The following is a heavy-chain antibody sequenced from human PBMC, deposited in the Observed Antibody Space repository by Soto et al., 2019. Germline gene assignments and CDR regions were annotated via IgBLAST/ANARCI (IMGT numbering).Heavy chain of an antibody. CDR1: GFTFRNFA. CDR3: ARAAREMATTPHGY. D-gene: IGHD5-12*01. Sequence: EVQLVESGGGQVRPGGSLRLSCAVSGFTFRNFAMNWVRQAPGKGLEWVSSISSTGGSIYYAESLKGRFTVSRDNAQKFLYLQKNRLRVEDTAVYYCARAAREMATTPHGYWGQGTLVTVSS. CDR2: ISSTGGSI. V-gene: IGHV3-21*01. J-gene: IGHJ4*02.